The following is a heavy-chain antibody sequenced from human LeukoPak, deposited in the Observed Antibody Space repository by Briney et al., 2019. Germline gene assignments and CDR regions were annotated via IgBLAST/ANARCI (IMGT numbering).Heavy chain of an antibody. J-gene: IGHJ4*02. CDR2: IYHSGST. D-gene: IGHD3-10*01. CDR1: GDSISNNNW. V-gene: IGHV4-4*02. CDR3: SVLKDGD. Sequence: SETLSLTCAVSGDSISNNNWWNWVRQPPGKGLEWIGEIYHSGSTNYNPSLRSRVTISVDKSKNQFSLRVNSVTAADTAIYYCSVLKDGDWGQGTLVTVSS.